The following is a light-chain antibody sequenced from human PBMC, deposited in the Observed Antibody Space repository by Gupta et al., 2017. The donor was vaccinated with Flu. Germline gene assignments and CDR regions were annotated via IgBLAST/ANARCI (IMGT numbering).Light chain of an antibody. Sequence: MIYDVSNRPSGVSNRFSGSKSGNTASLTISGLQAEDEADYYCSSYTSRSTLYVFGTGTKVTVL. CDR2: DVS. CDR3: SSYTSRSTLYV. V-gene: IGLV2-14*03. J-gene: IGLJ1*01.